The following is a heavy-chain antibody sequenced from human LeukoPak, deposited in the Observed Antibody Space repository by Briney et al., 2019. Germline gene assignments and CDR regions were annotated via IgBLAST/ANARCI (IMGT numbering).Heavy chain of an antibody. CDR1: GYSFTSYW. CDR3: ARGIVVVSATNAFDI. Sequence: GESLKISCQGSGYSFTSYWIGWVRQMPGKGLEWMGIIYPHDSDTRYSPSFQGQVTISADKSINTAFLQWNSLKASDTAMYYCARGIVVVSATNAFDIWGLGTMVTVSS. V-gene: IGHV5-51*01. D-gene: IGHD2-15*01. CDR2: IYPHDSDT. J-gene: IGHJ3*02.